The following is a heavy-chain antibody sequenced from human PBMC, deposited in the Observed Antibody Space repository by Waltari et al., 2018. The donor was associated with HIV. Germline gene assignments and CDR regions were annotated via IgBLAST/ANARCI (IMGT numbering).Heavy chain of an antibody. D-gene: IGHD1-26*01. CDR1: GFTFSTYW. CDR2: INTDEIGT. Sequence: EVQLVESGGGLVQPGGSLRLSCAASGFTFSTYWMHWVRQAPGKGLVCGSRINTDEIGTTYADSVKGRFTISRDNAKNTLYLQMNSLRAEDTAVYYCAREISNNSGRYFDYWGQGTLVTVSS. V-gene: IGHV3-74*01. CDR3: AREISNNSGRYFDY. J-gene: IGHJ4*02.